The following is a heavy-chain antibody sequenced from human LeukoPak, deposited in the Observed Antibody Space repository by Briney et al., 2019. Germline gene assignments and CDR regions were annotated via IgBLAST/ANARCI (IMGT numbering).Heavy chain of an antibody. Sequence: ASVKVSCKASGYTFTGYYLHWLRQAPGQGLEWMGWINPNSGVTNYAETFQGRVTLTTHTSISTAYLELNGLTSDDTAVYYCARAAVTTGSTETFDPWGQGTLVTVSS. CDR1: GYTFTGYY. J-gene: IGHJ5*02. D-gene: IGHD1-1*01. CDR2: INPNSGVT. CDR3: ARAAVTTGSTETFDP. V-gene: IGHV1-2*02.